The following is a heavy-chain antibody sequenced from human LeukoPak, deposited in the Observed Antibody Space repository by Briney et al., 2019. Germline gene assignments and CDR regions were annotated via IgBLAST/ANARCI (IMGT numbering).Heavy chain of an antibody. CDR1: GYTFTGYY. V-gene: IGHV1-2*02. CDR3: ARDHLEVQYGSGSSSYFDY. J-gene: IGHJ4*02. Sequence: ASVKVSCKASGYTFTGYYMHWVRQAPGQGLEWMGWINPNSGGTNYAQKFQGRVTMTRDTSISTAYMELSRLRSDDTAVYYCARDHLEVQYGSGSSSYFDYWGQGTLVTVSS. CDR2: INPNSGGT. D-gene: IGHD3-10*01.